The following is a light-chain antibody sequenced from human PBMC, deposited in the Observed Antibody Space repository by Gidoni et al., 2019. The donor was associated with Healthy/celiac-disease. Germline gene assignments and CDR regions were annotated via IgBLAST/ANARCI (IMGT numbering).Light chain of an antibody. CDR1: QSVSSIY. Sequence: VLTQSPGTLSLSPGERATLSCRASQSVSSIYLAWYQQKPGQAPRLLIYGASSRATGIPDRFSGSGSGTDFTLTISRLEPEDFAVYYCQQYGSSPYTFGQGTKLEIK. V-gene: IGKV3-20*01. CDR3: QQYGSSPYT. J-gene: IGKJ2*01. CDR2: GAS.